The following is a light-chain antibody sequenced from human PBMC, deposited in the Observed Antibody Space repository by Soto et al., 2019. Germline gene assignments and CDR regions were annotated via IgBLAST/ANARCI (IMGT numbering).Light chain of an antibody. J-gene: IGLJ2*01. CDR3: SAYTGSDVVV. Sequence: QSALTQPASVSGSPGQSITISCTGTSNDVGGYIYVSWYQQAPGKAPKLMIYDVSNRPSGVSNRFSGSKSGNTASLTISRLQADDEGDYYCSAYTGSDVVVFGGGTKLTVL. V-gene: IGLV2-14*01. CDR2: DVS. CDR1: SNDVGGYIY.